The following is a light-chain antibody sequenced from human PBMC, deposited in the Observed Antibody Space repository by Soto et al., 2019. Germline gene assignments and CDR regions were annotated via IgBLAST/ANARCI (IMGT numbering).Light chain of an antibody. Sequence: QSALTHPPSASGSPGQSVTISCTGTSSDVGGYNYVSWYQQHPAKAPKLMIYEASKRPSGVPDRFSGSKSGNTASLTVSGLQAEYEADYYCSSYAGTNTVFGGGTKVTVL. V-gene: IGLV2-8*01. CDR3: SSYAGTNTV. CDR2: EAS. CDR1: SSDVGGYNY. J-gene: IGLJ2*01.